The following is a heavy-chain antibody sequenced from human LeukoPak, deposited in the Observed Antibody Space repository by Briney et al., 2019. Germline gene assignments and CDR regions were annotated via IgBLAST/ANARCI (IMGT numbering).Heavy chain of an antibody. J-gene: IGHJ4*02. D-gene: IGHD5-12*01. Sequence: GGSLRLSCAASGFTFSSYWMSWVRQAPGKGLEWVANIKQAGSEKYYVDSVKGRFTISRDNAKNSVCLQMNSLRAEDTAVYYCARGVATIGNDYWGQGTLVTVSS. V-gene: IGHV3-7*01. CDR1: GFTFSSYW. CDR2: IKQAGSEK. CDR3: ARGVATIGNDY.